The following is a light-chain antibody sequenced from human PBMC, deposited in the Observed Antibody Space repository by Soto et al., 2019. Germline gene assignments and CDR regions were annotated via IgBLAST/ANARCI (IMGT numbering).Light chain of an antibody. CDR1: QSLVHSDGKIY. CDR2: KVS. Sequence: DVVMTQSPLSLPVTLGQPASISCRSSQSLVHSDGKIYLNWFQQRPGQSPRRLIYKVSNRDSGVPDRFSGSGSGTDFTLKISRVEAEDVGVYYCMQGTHWPPYTFGQGTKLEIK. CDR3: MQGTHWPPYT. V-gene: IGKV2-30*02. J-gene: IGKJ2*01.